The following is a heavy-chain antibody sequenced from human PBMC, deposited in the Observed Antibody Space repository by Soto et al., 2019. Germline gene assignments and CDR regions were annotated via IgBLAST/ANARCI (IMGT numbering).Heavy chain of an antibody. CDR2: IIPILGIA. V-gene: IGHV1-69*04. CDR1: GGTFSSYT. Sequence: SVKVSCKASGGTFSSYTISWVRQAPGQGLEWMGRIIPILGIANYAQKFQGRVTMTTDTSTTTAYMELRSLRSDDTAVYYCARDRPTSCIRDGDYCYAIYVRAQRTTVPVS. CDR3: ARDRPTSCIRDGDYCYAIYV. J-gene: IGHJ6*02. D-gene: IGHD2-8*01.